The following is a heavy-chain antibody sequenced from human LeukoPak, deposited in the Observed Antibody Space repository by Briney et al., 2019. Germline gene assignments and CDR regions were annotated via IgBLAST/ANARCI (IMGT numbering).Heavy chain of an antibody. J-gene: IGHJ5*02. CDR2: ISGSGGST. Sequence: PGGSLRLSCAASGFTFSSYAMSWVRQAPGKGLEWVSAISGSGGSTYYADSVKGRFTISRDNSKNTLYLQMNSLRAEDTAVYYCAKDPGYYDFWSGTPRHNWFDPWGQGTLVTVSS. D-gene: IGHD3-3*01. V-gene: IGHV3-23*01. CDR3: AKDPGYYDFWSGTPRHNWFDP. CDR1: GFTFSSYA.